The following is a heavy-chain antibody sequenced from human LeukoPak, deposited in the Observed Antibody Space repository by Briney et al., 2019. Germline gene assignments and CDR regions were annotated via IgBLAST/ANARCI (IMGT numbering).Heavy chain of an antibody. CDR1: GGSFSDYY. Sequence: SETLSLTCAVSGGSFSDYYWSWIRQSPGKGLEWIGEVSHGGYTTYNPSLRSRVIISEDTSKNQFSLNVTSVTAADTALYYCARILCGRGQARCDNHWAQGSLVSVSS. V-gene: IGHV4-34*01. CDR3: ARILCGRGQARCDNH. CDR2: VSHGGYT. D-gene: IGHD2-21*01. J-gene: IGHJ5*02.